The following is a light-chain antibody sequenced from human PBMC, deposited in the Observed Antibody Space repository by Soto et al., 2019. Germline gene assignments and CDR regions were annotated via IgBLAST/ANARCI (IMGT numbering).Light chain of an antibody. Sequence: QSALTQPASVSGSPGQSITISCSGTRSDIGSYNYVAWYQQFPGKTPKILIYGVSNRPSGVSSRFSGSKSGNTASLTISGLQAEDEADYYCISYTGSSTSYVFGSGTKLTVL. CDR1: RSDIGSYNY. CDR2: GVS. V-gene: IGLV2-14*01. J-gene: IGLJ1*01. CDR3: ISYTGSSTSYV.